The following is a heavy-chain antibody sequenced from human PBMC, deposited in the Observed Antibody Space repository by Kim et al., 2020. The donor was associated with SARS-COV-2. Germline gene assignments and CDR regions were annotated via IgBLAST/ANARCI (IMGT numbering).Heavy chain of an antibody. CDR1: GFTFSNAW. CDR3: TTVWGTGYYDSSGYYYEVDY. V-gene: IGHV3-15*01. D-gene: IGHD3-22*01. CDR2: IKSKTDGGTT. J-gene: IGHJ4*02. Sequence: GGSLRLSCAASGFTFSNAWMSWVRQAPGKGLEWVGRIKSKTDGGTTDYAAPVKGRFTISRDDSKNTLYLQMNSLKTEDTAVYYCTTVWGTGYYDSSGYYYEVDYWGQGTLVTVSS.